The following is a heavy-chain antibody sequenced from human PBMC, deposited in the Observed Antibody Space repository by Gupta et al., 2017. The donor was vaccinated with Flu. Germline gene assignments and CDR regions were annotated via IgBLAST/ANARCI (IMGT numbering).Heavy chain of an antibody. V-gene: IGHV4-38-2*02. J-gene: IGHJ4*02. CDR3: ARDLVGGRYYFDL. CDR1: GGSINSTYY. D-gene: IGHD2-15*01. Sequence: QVQLQESGPGLVKPSETLSLTCAVSGGSINSTYYWGWIRQPPGKGLEWIGNVFHGGRTFYTPSLKSRVTMSVYTSNNEFSLRLTSVTAADTAVYYCARDLVGGRYYFDLWGQGTLVTVSS. CDR2: VFHGGRT.